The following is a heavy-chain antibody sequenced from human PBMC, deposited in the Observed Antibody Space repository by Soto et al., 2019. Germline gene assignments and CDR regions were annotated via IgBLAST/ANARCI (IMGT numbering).Heavy chain of an antibody. CDR2: ISWNSGSI. CDR3: AKGRGGSSSSFDP. J-gene: IGHJ5*02. V-gene: IGHV3-9*01. CDR1: GFTFDDYA. Sequence: GGSLRLSCAASGFTFDDYAMHWVRQAPGKGLEWVSGISWNSGSIGYADSVKGRFTISGDNAKNSLYLQMNSLRAEDTALYYCAKGRGGSSSSFDPWGQGTQVTVSS. D-gene: IGHD6-6*01.